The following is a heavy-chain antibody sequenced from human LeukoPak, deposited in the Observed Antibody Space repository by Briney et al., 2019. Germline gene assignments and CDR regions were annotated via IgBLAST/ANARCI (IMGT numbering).Heavy chain of an antibody. J-gene: IGHJ6*02. D-gene: IGHD6-13*01. V-gene: IGHV3-64*01. CDR2: ISSNGGST. CDR1: GFTFSSYA. CDR3: ARVGYTSYYYYGMDV. Sequence: PGGSLRLSCAASGFTFSSYAMHWVRQAPGKGLEYVSAISSNGGSTYYANSVKGRFTTSRDNSKNTLYLQMGSLRAEDMAVYYCARVGYTSYYYYGMDVWGQGTTVTVSS.